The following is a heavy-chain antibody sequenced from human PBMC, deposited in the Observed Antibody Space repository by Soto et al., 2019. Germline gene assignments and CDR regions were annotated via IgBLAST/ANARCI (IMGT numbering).Heavy chain of an antibody. V-gene: IGHV3-23*01. J-gene: IGHJ6*02. Sequence: EVQLLESGGGLVQPGGSLRLSCAASGFTFSIYAMNWVRQAPGKGLEWVSAISASGGSTYCADSVKGRFTISRDNSKNTLYLQMNSLRAEDTAVYYCAKGGVWFGNYGMDVWGQGTTVTVSS. CDR3: AKGGVWFGNYGMDV. D-gene: IGHD3-10*01. CDR1: GFTFSIYA. CDR2: ISASGGST.